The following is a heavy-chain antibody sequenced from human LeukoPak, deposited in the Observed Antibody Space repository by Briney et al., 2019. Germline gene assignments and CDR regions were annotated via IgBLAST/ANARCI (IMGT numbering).Heavy chain of an antibody. V-gene: IGHV4-59*08. CDR2: IYYSGRT. D-gene: IGHD3-9*01. J-gene: IGHJ2*01. Sequence: PSETLSLTCTVSGGSISSYYWSWIRQPPGKGLEWIGYIYYSGRTNYNPSLKSRVTISVDTSKNQFSLKLSSVTAADTAVYYCARQYSDILTGYHRGELYWYFDLWGRGTLVTVSS. CDR1: GGSISSYY. CDR3: ARQYSDILTGYHRGELYWYFDL.